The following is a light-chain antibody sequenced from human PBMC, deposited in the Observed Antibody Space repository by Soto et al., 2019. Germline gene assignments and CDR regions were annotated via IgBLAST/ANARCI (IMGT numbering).Light chain of an antibody. Sequence: DIQLTQSPSFLSASVGDRVTITCRDSQGVSSYLAWYQQKPGKAPKLLIYAASTLQSGVPSRFSGSGSGTEFTLTISSLQPEDFATYYCQPLNQYPRDTFGQGTKLEIK. V-gene: IGKV1-9*01. J-gene: IGKJ2*01. CDR3: QPLNQYPRDT. CDR1: QGVSSY. CDR2: AAS.